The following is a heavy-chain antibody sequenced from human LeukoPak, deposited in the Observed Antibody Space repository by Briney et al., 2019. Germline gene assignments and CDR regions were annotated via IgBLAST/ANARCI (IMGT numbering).Heavy chain of an antibody. CDR3: AKDRNPITMARGVIRMHFDY. D-gene: IGHD3-10*01. CDR2: IWYDGSNK. Sequence: GGSLRLSCAASGFTFSSYGMHWARQAPGKGLEGVAVIWYDGSNKYYEDSVKGRFTISRDNSKNTLYLQMNSMRAEDTAVYYCAKDRNPITMARGVIRMHFDYWGQGTLVTVSS. CDR1: GFTFSSYG. V-gene: IGHV3-33*06. J-gene: IGHJ4*02.